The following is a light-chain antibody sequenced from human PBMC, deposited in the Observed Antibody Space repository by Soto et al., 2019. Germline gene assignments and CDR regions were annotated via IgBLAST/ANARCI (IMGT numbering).Light chain of an antibody. CDR3: QQYYSTPPWT. Sequence: EIVLRQSPGTLSLSQGERATLSCRASQSVSSSYLAWYQQKPGQAPRLLIYGASSRAAGIPDRFSGSGSGTDFTLTISSLQAEDVAVYYCQQYYSTPPWTFGQGTKVDIK. V-gene: IGKV3-20*01. CDR2: GAS. J-gene: IGKJ1*01. CDR1: QSVSSSY.